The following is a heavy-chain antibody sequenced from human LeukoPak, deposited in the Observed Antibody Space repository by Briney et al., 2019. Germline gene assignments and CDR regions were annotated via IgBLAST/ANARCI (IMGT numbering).Heavy chain of an antibody. J-gene: IGHJ4*02. CDR2: ISYHGSDE. D-gene: IGHD2/OR15-2a*01. Sequence: GRSLRLSCAASGFIFSNYGMHWVRQTRGKGLEWVASISYHGSDEYYGDCVKGRFTISRDNSKKTLHLQMNGLRAEDTAVYYCAKDGVSELIADYWGQGTLVTVSS. CDR3: AKDGVSELIADY. CDR1: GFIFSNYG. V-gene: IGHV3-30*18.